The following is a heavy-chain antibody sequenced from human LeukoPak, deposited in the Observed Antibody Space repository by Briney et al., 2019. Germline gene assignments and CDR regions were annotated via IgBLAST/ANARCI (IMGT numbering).Heavy chain of an antibody. J-gene: IGHJ5*02. V-gene: IGHV1-18*01. D-gene: IGHD3-16*01. CDR1: GYPFLSYG. Sequence: ASVGVSCKASGYPFLSYGINWVRQAPGQGLEWLGWIGTYSANTAYAPSFQGRVTMTTDTSTSTVYMELRSLTSDDTAIYYCARDGGPWGQGTLVTVSS. CDR2: IGTYSANT. CDR3: ARDGGP.